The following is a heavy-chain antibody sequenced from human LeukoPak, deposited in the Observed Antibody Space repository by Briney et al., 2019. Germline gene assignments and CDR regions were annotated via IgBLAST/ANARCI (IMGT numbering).Heavy chain of an antibody. V-gene: IGHV3-30*18. J-gene: IGHJ4*02. CDR2: ISYDGSVE. CDR3: AKDRRAGSYDY. D-gene: IGHD3-10*01. CDR1: GFSFNSFG. Sequence: GRSLRLSCAASGFSFNSFGMNWVRQAPGQGLEWVAIISYDGSVEFYADSVKGRFTISRDNSKNTLYLQMNSLRAEDTAVYYCAKDRRAGSYDYWGQGTLVTVSS.